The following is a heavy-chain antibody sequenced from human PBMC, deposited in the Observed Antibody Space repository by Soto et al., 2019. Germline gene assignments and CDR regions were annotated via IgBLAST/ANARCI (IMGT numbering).Heavy chain of an antibody. Sequence: QVQLVESGGGVVQPGRSLRLSCAASGFTFSSYGMHWVRQAPGKGLEWVAVISYDGSKKYYADSVKGRFTISRDNSKNTLYLQMNSLRAEDTAVYFCAKGTYCSGGSCSSHYFDYWGQGTLVTVSS. D-gene: IGHD2-15*01. V-gene: IGHV3-30*18. CDR2: ISYDGSKK. CDR1: GFTFSSYG. J-gene: IGHJ4*02. CDR3: AKGTYCSGGSCSSHYFDY.